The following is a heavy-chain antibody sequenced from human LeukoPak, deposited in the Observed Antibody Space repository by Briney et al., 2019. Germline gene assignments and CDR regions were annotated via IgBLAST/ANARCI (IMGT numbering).Heavy chain of an antibody. D-gene: IGHD6-19*01. J-gene: IGHJ4*02. CDR3: AREPDYSGCDC. V-gene: IGHV6-1*01. CDR2: TYYRSKWYI. Sequence: SQTISLTCAISGDSVSSNSAAWHWIRQSPSKGLEWLGSTYYRSKWYIEYEASVKSRITTKPDTSKNQFSLQLNSMTPEDTAVDYCAREPDYSGCDCWGQGTLVTVSS. CDR1: GDSVSSNSAA.